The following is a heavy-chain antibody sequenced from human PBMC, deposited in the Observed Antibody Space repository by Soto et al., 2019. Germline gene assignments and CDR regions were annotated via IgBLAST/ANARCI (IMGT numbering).Heavy chain of an antibody. CDR3: ARAQSNIVATITFDY. V-gene: IGHV1-18*01. Sequence: ASVKVSCKASGYTFTSYVISWVRQAPGQGLEWMGWISAYNGNTNYAQKLQGRVTMTTDTSTSTAYMELRSLRSDDTAVYYCARAQSNIVATITFDYWGQGTLVTVSS. CDR2: ISAYNGNT. D-gene: IGHD5-12*01. J-gene: IGHJ4*02. CDR1: GYTFTSYV.